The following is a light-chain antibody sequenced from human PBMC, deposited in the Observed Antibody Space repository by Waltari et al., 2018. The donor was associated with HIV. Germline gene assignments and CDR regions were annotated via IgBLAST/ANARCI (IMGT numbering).Light chain of an antibody. CDR1: QSVLYSSNNKNY. CDR2: WAS. Sequence: DIVMTQSPDSLSVSLGERATINCKSRQSVLYSSNNKNYLAWYQQKPGQPPKLLIYWASTRESGVPDRCSGSGSGTDFTLTISSLQAEDVAVYYCQQYYSTPYTFGQGTKLEIK. CDR3: QQYYSTPYT. V-gene: IGKV4-1*01. J-gene: IGKJ2*01.